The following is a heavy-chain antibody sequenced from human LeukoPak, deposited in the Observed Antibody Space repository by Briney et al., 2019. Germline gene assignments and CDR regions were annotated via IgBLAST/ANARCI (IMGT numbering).Heavy chain of an antibody. CDR2: ISSSGNFI. CDR3: TRGRPDFDC. Sequence: GGSLRLSCAASGFTFSSYGMNWVRQAPGKGLQWVSYISSSGNFIYYADSVKGRFTISRDNAKNSLYLQMNSLRADDTAVYCCTRGRPDFDCWGQGTLVTVSS. D-gene: IGHD1-1*01. CDR1: GFTFSSYG. V-gene: IGHV3-21*05. J-gene: IGHJ4*02.